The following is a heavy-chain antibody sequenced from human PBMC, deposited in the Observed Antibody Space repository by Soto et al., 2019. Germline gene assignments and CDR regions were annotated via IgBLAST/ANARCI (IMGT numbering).Heavy chain of an antibody. J-gene: IGHJ6*02. CDR1: GGSFSGYY. CDR3: ARRGGYGSGSQGMDV. V-gene: IGHV4-34*01. D-gene: IGHD3-10*01. Sequence: QVQLQQWGAGLLKPSETLSLTCAVYGGSFSGYYWSWIRQPPGKGLEWIGEINHSGSTNYNPSLNSRVTISVDTSTNQYSLKLSSVTAADTAVYYCARRGGYGSGSQGMDVWGQGTTVTVSS. CDR2: INHSGST.